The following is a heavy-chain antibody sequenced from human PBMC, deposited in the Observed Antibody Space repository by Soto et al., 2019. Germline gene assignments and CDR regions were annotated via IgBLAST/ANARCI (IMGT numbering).Heavy chain of an antibody. J-gene: IGHJ6*02. CDR1: GFSLSSYQ. CDR2: ISSSDDTI. D-gene: IGHD4-17*01. Sequence: PGGSLRLSXVASGFSLSSYQMNWVRQAPGKGLEWILYISSSDDTIFYADSVKGRFTVSRDDANNSLYLQMNSLRAEDTAVYYCARFDYDSEYYYGMDVWGQGTTVTASS. CDR3: ARFDYDSEYYYGMDV. V-gene: IGHV3-48*03.